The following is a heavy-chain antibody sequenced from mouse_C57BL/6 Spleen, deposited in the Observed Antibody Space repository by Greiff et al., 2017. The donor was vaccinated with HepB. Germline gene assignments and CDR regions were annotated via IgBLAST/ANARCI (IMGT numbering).Heavy chain of an antibody. Sequence: VQLQQPGAELVKPGASVKMSCKASGYTFTSYWITWVKQRPGQGLEWIGDIYPGSGSTNYNEKFKSKATLTVDTSSSTAYMQLSSLASEDSAVYYCARPYGSSYDYFGYWGQGTTLTVSS. CDR3: ARPYGSSYDYFGY. CDR2: IYPGSGST. V-gene: IGHV1-55*01. D-gene: IGHD1-1*01. CDR1: GYTFTSYW. J-gene: IGHJ2*01.